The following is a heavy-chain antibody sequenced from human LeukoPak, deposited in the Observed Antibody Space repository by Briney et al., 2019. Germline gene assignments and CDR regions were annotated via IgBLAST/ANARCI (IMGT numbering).Heavy chain of an antibody. CDR1: GGSISSGGYY. D-gene: IGHD3-22*01. CDR3: AREASYYYDSSGYPFYYFDY. V-gene: IGHV4-31*03. Sequence: PSQTLSLTCTVSGGSISSGGYYWSWIRQHPGKGLEWIGYIYYSGSTYYNPSLKSRVTISVDTSKNQFSLKLSSVTAADTAVYYCAREASYYYDSSGYPFYYFDYWGQGTLVTISS. CDR2: IYYSGST. J-gene: IGHJ4*02.